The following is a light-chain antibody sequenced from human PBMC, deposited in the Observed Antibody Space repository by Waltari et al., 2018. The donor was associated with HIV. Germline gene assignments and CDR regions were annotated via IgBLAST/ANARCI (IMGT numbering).Light chain of an antibody. CDR3: RHYQSPWKT. CDR1: HNLYTW. CDR2: KSS. V-gene: IGKV1-5*03. Sequence: IQMTQSPSTLSASVGDRVTITCRASHNLYTWLDWYQQKPGEAPKLLCYKSSILAYWVASRFRAGGSGTEFTLTITSLQAEDSATYYCRHYQSPWKTCGQGTKV. J-gene: IGKJ1*01.